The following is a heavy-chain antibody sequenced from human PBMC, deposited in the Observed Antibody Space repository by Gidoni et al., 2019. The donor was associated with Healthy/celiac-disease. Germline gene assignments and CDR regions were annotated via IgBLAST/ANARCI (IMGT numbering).Heavy chain of an antibody. J-gene: IGHJ6*02. CDR3: ARDLSYYDSNGYYGYGMDV. CDR2: ISYEGSNE. D-gene: IGHD3-22*01. CDR1: GFTFRSYA. Sequence: QVQPVASGGGAVQPGTSPRPSCAAPGFTFRSYALHWVRQAPGKGLEWVAVISYEGSNEYYADSVKGRFTISRDNSKNTLYLQMNGLRAEDTAVYYCARDLSYYDSNGYYGYGMDVWGQGTTVTVSS. V-gene: IGHV3-30*04.